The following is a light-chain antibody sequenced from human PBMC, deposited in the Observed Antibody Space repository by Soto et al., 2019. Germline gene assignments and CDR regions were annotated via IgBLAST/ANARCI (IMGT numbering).Light chain of an antibody. J-gene: IGKJ2*01. CDR3: QHYYSSPYT. CDR2: WAS. CDR1: RSVLFSSDSENY. Sequence: DIVMTQSPDSLAVSLGERATINCKSSRSVLFSSDSENYLAWYQQKPGQPPKLLIYWASTRESGVPDRFSGSGSGTDFTLTISSLQAEDVAVYYCQHYYSSPYTFGQGTKLEI. V-gene: IGKV4-1*01.